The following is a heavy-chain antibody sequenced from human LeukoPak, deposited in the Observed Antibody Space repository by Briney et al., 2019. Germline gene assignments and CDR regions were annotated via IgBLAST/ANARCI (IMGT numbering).Heavy chain of an antibody. D-gene: IGHD1-26*01. CDR3: ARATSNIVGATGVGFDY. J-gene: IGHJ4*02. Sequence: GGSLRLSCAASGLTFSRYSMNWVRQAPGKGLEWVSSISGSSIYIHYADSLRGRFIISRDNARKSLYLQMNSLRAEDTAVYYCARATSNIVGATGVGFDYWGRGTLVTVAS. V-gene: IGHV3-21*01. CDR2: ISGSSIYI. CDR1: GLTFSRYS.